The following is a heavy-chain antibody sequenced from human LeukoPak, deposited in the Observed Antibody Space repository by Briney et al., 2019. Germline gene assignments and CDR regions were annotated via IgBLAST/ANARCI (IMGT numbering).Heavy chain of an antibody. V-gene: IGHV3-48*01. J-gene: IGHJ4*02. D-gene: IGHD4-23*01. CDR1: GFSFNDYD. CDR2: ISGSSGTI. CDR3: VGFGAYGGL. Sequence: GGSLRLSCAASGFSFNDYDMHWVRQGKGKGLDWVSYISGSSGTIHYADSVRGRFTISSDNVKKSLYLYMNNLRAEDTAVYYCVGFGAYGGLWGQGTVVTVSP.